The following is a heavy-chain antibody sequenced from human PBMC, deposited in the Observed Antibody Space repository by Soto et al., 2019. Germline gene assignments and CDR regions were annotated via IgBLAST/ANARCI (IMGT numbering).Heavy chain of an antibody. V-gene: IGHV1-69*13. CDR3: ARNSGAPGRYYYGMDV. Sequence: SVQVSCKASGGTFSSYAIICVRQAPGQGLEWMGGIIPIFGTANYAQKFQGRVTITADESTSTAYMELSSLRSEDTAVYYCARNSGAPGRYYYGMDVWGQGTTVTVS. J-gene: IGHJ6*02. CDR1: GGTFSSYA. D-gene: IGHD1-26*01. CDR2: IIPIFGTA.